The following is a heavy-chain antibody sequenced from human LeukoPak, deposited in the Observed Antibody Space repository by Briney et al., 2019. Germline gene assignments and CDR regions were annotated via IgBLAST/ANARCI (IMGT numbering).Heavy chain of an antibody. CDR2: ISGDGDST. V-gene: IGHV3-43*02. J-gene: IGHJ4*02. CDR1: GFTFDDYA. Sequence: GGSLRLSCAASGFTFDDYAMHWVRQAPGKGLVWVSLISGDGDSTYYADSVKGRFTISRDNSKNSLYLQMNSLRTEDTALFYCAKDKYSYGYNFDYWGQGTLVTVSS. CDR3: AKDKYSYGYNFDY. D-gene: IGHD5-18*01.